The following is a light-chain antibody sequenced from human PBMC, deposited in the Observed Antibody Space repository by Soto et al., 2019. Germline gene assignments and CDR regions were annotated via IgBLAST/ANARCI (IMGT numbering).Light chain of an antibody. CDR1: QRLSSSY. CDR2: GAS. CDR3: QQFGSSAWT. Sequence: EIVLTQSPGTLSLSPGDRATLSCRASQRLSSSYLAWYQQKPGQAPRLLMQGASSRATGIPDRFSGSGSGKDFTLTISRLEPEDSAVYYCQQFGSSAWTFGEGTRVEIK. J-gene: IGKJ1*01. V-gene: IGKV3-20*01.